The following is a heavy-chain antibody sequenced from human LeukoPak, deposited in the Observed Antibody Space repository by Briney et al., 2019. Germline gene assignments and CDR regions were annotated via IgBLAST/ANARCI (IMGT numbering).Heavy chain of an antibody. Sequence: PSETLSLTCTVSGGSISYYYWSWIRQPPGKALEWIGYIYYTGTTKYNPSLKSRATISLDTSKNQFSLKLTSVTAADTALFFCARGYDIDVWGQGTTVTVSS. CDR3: ARGYDIDV. J-gene: IGHJ6*02. CDR2: IYYTGTT. CDR1: GGSISYYY. V-gene: IGHV4-59*01.